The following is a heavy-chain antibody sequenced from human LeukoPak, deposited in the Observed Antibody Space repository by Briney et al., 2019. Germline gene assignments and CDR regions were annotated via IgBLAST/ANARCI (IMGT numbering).Heavy chain of an antibody. V-gene: IGHV4-39*07. CDR1: GGSISSSSYY. D-gene: IGHD6-13*01. Sequence: PSETLSLTCTVSGGSISSSSYYWGWIRQPPGKGLEWIGSIYYSGSTYYNPSLKSRVTISVDKSKNQFSLKLTSVTAADTAVYYCASRPGYNSNWYPWGQGTLVTVSS. J-gene: IGHJ5*02. CDR3: ASRPGYNSNWYP. CDR2: IYYSGST.